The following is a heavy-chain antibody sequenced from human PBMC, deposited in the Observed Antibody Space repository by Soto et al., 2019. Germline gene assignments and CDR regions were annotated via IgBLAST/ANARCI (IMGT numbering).Heavy chain of an antibody. V-gene: IGHV1-69*08. Sequence: QVRLVQSGAEVKKSGSSVKVSCMASGGTFSSYTVNWLRQSPGRGLEWMGRVIPVLTTTDYAQKFRGRVTITADKSANAVYMELTSLSSEDTDSYYCARRRYCCYDCYHKHYCGMDGWGQGATVTVAS. J-gene: IGHJ6*02. D-gene: IGHD2-21*02. CDR1: GGTFSSYT. CDR2: VIPVLTTT. CDR3: ARRRYCCYDCYHKHYCGMDG.